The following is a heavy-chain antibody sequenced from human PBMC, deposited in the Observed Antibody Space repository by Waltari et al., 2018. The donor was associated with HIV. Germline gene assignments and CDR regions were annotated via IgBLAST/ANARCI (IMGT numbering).Heavy chain of an antibody. CDR3: ARTLVSSGLVRFDP. J-gene: IGHJ5*02. CDR2: INTDTGNP. Sequence: QVQLVQSGSELKKPGASVRVSCKASGYSITSHDINWVRKAPGQGLEWMGWINTDTGNPTYAPGFTGRFVFSVDSTVRTAYLQISSLMVDDTAVYYCARTLVSSGLVRFDPWGQGTLVTVSS. CDR1: GYSITSHD. V-gene: IGHV7-4-1*02. D-gene: IGHD6-6*01.